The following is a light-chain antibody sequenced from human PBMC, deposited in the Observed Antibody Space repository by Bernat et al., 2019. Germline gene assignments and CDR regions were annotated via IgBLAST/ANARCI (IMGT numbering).Light chain of an antibody. CDR1: QSVSSN. Sequence: EIVMTQSPATLSVSPGERATLSCRASQSVSSNLAWYQQKPGQAPRLLIYGASTRATGIPARFSGSGSGTEFTLTISSLQSEDFAVYYCQQYNNWPPRFGGGNKVENK. V-gene: IGKV3-15*01. CDR2: GAS. J-gene: IGKJ4*02. CDR3: QQYNNWPPR.